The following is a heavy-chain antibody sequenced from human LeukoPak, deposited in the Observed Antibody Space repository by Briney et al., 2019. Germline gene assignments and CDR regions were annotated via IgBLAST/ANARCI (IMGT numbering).Heavy chain of an antibody. Sequence: GESLKISCKGSGYSFTNYWIGWVRQMPGKGLEWMGIIYPGDSDTRYSPSFQGQVTISAHKSISTAYLQWSSLKASDTAMYYCARLVDTAMLTPYYFDYWGQGTLVTVSS. J-gene: IGHJ4*02. V-gene: IGHV5-51*01. D-gene: IGHD5-18*01. CDR2: IYPGDSDT. CDR1: GYSFTNYW. CDR3: ARLVDTAMLTPYYFDY.